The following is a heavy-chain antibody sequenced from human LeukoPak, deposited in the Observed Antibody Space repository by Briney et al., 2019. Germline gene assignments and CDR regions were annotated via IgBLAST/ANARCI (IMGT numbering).Heavy chain of an antibody. V-gene: IGHV3-23*01. J-gene: IGHJ4*02. CDR3: ANFKGKDGIKDHSDY. D-gene: IGHD5-24*01. Sequence: GGSLRLSCAAFGIAFDKNAMSWVRQAPGKGLEWVSTISHTGGATHYADSVKGRFTISRDNSKNTVSLQMNSLRVEDTAVYYCANFKGKDGIKDHSDYWGQGTLVTVSS. CDR2: ISHTGGAT. CDR1: GIAFDKNA.